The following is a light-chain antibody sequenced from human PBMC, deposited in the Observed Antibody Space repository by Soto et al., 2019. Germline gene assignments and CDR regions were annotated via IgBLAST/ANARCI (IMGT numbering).Light chain of an antibody. CDR1: SSNIQSYF. Sequence: QSVLTQPPSVSAASGQKVTISCSGGSSNIQSYFVSWYQQLPGAAPKLLIYDNDKRPSDIPDRFSGSKSGTSATLGITGLQTGDEADYYCGTWDKSLNAEVFGGGTKLTVL. CDR3: GTWDKSLNAEV. CDR2: DND. J-gene: IGLJ2*01. V-gene: IGLV1-51*01.